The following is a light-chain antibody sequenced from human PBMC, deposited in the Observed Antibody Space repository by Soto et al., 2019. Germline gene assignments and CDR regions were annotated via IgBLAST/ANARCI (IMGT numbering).Light chain of an antibody. J-gene: IGKJ2*01. CDR3: QQYNSLSHT. V-gene: IGKV1-5*03. CDR2: KAS. CDR1: QSISNR. Sequence: DIQMTQSPSTLSASVGDTVTITCRASQSISNRLAWYQQKPGKAPKVLIYKASNLESGVPSRFSGSGSGSEFTLTISSLQPDDFATYYCQQYNSLSHTFGQGTKLEIK.